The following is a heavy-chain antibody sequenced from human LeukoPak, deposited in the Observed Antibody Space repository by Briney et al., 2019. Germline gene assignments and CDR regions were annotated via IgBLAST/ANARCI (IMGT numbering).Heavy chain of an antibody. V-gene: IGHV3-53*04. J-gene: IGHJ4*02. Sequence: AGGSLRLSCAASGFTVSSNYMSWVRQAPGKGLEWVSVIYSGGSTYYADSVKGRFTISRHNSKNTLYLQINSLRTEATDVYSCARVRQLVKNSYYFDYWGQGTLVTVSS. CDR1: GFTVSSNY. D-gene: IGHD6-13*01. CDR3: ARVRQLVKNSYYFDY. CDR2: IYSGGST.